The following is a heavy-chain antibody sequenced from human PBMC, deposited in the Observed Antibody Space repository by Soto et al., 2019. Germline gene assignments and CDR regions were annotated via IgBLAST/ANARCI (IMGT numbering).Heavy chain of an antibody. V-gene: IGHV2-26*01. J-gene: IGHJ4*02. D-gene: IGHD3-10*01. CDR1: GFSLSNARMS. CDR2: IFSNDAK. CDR3: ARIRGWGWLGPNDY. Sequence: QVTLKESGPVLVKPTETLTLTCTVSGFSLSNARMSVSWIRQPPGKALAWLAHIFSNDAKSYSASLKSRLTNSKETSKSQVVLTMTNMDPVDTATYYCARIRGWGWLGPNDYWGQGTLVTVSS.